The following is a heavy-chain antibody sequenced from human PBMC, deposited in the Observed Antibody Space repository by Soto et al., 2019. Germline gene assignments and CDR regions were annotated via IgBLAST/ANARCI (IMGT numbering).Heavy chain of an antibody. CDR2: ISYDGSNK. J-gene: IGHJ4*02. CDR3: ARDQTAMVTMGCFDY. CDR1: GFTFSSYA. D-gene: IGHD5-18*01. Sequence: QVQLVESGGGVVQPGRSLRLSCAASGFTFSSYAMHWVRQAPGKGLEWVAVISYDGSNKYYADSVKGRFTISRDNSKNTLYLQMNSVRAEDTAVYYCARDQTAMVTMGCFDYWGQGTLVTVSS. V-gene: IGHV3-30-3*01.